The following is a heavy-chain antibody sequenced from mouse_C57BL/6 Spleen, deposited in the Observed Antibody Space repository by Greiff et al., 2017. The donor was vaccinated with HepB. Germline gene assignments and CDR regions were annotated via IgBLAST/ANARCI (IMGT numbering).Heavy chain of an antibody. CDR3: AREKLLPFAY. J-gene: IGHJ3*01. D-gene: IGHD1-1*01. CDR2: INPNNGGT. V-gene: IGHV1-22*01. CDR1: GYTFTDYN. Sequence: EVQVVESGPELVKPGASVKMSCKASGYTFTDYNMHWVKQSHGKSLEWIGYINPNNGGTSYNQKFKGKATLTVNKSSSTAYMELRSLTSEDSAVYYCAREKLLPFAYWGQGTLVTVSA.